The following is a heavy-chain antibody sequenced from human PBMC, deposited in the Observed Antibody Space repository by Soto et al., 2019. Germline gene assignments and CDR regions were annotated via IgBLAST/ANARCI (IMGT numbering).Heavy chain of an antibody. J-gene: IGHJ4*02. CDR3: AKEPGIAAAGTQDY. CDR1: GFTFSSYG. V-gene: IGHV3-30*18. D-gene: IGHD6-13*01. CDR2: ISYDGSNK. Sequence: QVQLVESGGGVVQPGRSLRLSCAASGFTFSSYGMHWVRQAPGKGLEWVAVISYDGSNKYYADSVKGRFTISRDNSKNTLYLQMNSLRAEDTAVYYCAKEPGIAAAGTQDYWGQGTLVTVSS.